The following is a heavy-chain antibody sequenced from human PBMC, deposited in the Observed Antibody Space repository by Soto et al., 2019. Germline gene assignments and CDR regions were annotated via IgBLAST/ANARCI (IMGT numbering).Heavy chain of an antibody. Sequence: QVQLVASGGGVVQPGRSLRLSCAASGFTFSSYAMHWVRQAPGKGLEWVAVISYDGSNKYYADSVKGRFTISRDNSKNTLYLQMNSLRAEDTAMYYCARVLDIVLVPAATDGSYGMDVWGQGTTVTVSS. CDR2: ISYDGSNK. V-gene: IGHV3-30-3*01. D-gene: IGHD2-2*01. J-gene: IGHJ6*02. CDR3: ARVLDIVLVPAATDGSYGMDV. CDR1: GFTFSSYA.